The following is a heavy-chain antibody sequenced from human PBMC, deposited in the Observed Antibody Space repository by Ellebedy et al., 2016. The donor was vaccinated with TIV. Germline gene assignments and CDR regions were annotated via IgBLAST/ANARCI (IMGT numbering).Heavy chain of an antibody. Sequence: GESLKISCAASGFTFSPYAMAWVRQAPGKGLEWVSGIVGSGAEKYADPVKGRFTISRDNSKRTVDLQMRSVRAEDTAVYFCAKDRTSGDGYWVFDSWGQGTMVSVSS. J-gene: IGHJ4*02. CDR3: AKDRTSGDGYWVFDS. V-gene: IGHV3-23*01. CDR2: IVGSGA. D-gene: IGHD2-21*02. CDR1: GFTFSPYA.